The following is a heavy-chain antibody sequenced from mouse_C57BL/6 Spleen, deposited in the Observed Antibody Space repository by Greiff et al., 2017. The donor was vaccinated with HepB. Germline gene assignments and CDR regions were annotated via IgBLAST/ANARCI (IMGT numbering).Heavy chain of an antibody. Sequence: EVKLMESGEGLVKPGGSLKLSCAASGFTFSSYAMSWVRQTPEKRLEWVAYISSGGDYIYYADTVKGRFTISRDNARNTLYLQMSRLKSEDTAMYYWTRVLRRYYAMDYWRQGSSVTVSS. CDR1: GFTFSSYA. CDR2: ISSGGDYI. CDR3: TRVLRRYYAMDY. V-gene: IGHV5-9-1*02. D-gene: IGHD2-12*01. J-gene: IGHJ4*01.